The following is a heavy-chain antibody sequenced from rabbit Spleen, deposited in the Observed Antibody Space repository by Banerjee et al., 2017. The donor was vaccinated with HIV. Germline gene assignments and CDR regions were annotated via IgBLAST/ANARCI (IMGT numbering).Heavy chain of an antibody. CDR2: INAVTGKA. J-gene: IGHJ2*01. CDR3: ARDSGDWCFDV. D-gene: IGHD1-1*01. CDR1: GFSFSNKAV. Sequence: QQRLVESGGGLVKPGASLTLTCKASGFSFSNKAVMCWVRQAPGKGLDWIACINAVTGKAVYATWAKGRFTFSKTSSTTVTLQLTSLTAADTATYFCARDSGDWCFDVWGPGTLVTVS. V-gene: IGHV1S45*01.